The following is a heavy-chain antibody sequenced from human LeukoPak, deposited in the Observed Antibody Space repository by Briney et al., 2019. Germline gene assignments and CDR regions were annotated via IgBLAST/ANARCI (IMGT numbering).Heavy chain of an antibody. J-gene: IGHJ5*02. CDR2: IYYSGST. V-gene: IGHV4-39*07. Sequence: SETLSLTCTVSGGSISSSSYYWGWIHQLPGKGLEWIGSIYYSGSTYFNPSLKSRVTISVDTSKNQFSLKLSSVTAADTAVYYCARDRPSLRFLEWFHWFDPWGQGTLVTVSS. CDR3: ARDRPSLRFLEWFHWFDP. D-gene: IGHD3-3*01. CDR1: GGSISSSSYY.